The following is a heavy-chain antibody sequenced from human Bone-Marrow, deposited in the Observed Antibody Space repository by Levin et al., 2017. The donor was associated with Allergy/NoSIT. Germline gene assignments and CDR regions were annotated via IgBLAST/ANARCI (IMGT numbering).Heavy chain of an antibody. CDR3: ARGGSGSSNYWIY. CDR1: GFSLGTYW. J-gene: IGHJ4*02. V-gene: IGHV3-7*04. D-gene: IGHD4-11*01. CDR2: LKQDGTAQ. Sequence: GESLKISCVASGFSLGTYWMTWVRQAPGKGLEWVANLKQDGTAQYNVDSVKGRLTVSRDNAKNSLYLQIHSLGAEDTAVYYCARGGSGSSNYWIYWGQGTPVTVSS.